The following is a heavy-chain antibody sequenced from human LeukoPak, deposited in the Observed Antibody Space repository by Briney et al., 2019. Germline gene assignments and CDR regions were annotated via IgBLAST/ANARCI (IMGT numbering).Heavy chain of an antibody. CDR3: ARLYQGVVTP. CDR2: IYYSGST. V-gene: IGHV4-39*01. Sequence: SETLSLTCTVSGGSNSSSSYYWGWIRQPPGKGLEWIGSIYYSGSTYYNPSLKSRVTISVDTSKNQFSLKLSSVTAADTAVYYCARLYQGVVTPWGQGTLVTVSS. J-gene: IGHJ5*02. D-gene: IGHD2-21*02. CDR1: GGSNSSSSYY.